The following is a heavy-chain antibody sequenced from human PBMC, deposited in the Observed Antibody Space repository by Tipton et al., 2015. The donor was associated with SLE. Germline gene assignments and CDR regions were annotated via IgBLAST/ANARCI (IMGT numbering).Heavy chain of an antibody. Sequence: TLSLTCTVSGGSFSPFSWSWIRQPPGQGLEWIGHVFYNGETNYNPSLKGRVTISLDTSMKQFSLNLMSVTSADTAVYYCASLRFYGDYDLGRWGQGALVTVSS. CDR1: GGSFSPFS. J-gene: IGHJ4*02. CDR3: ASLRFYGDYDLGR. CDR2: VFYNGET. D-gene: IGHD4-17*01. V-gene: IGHV4-59*01.